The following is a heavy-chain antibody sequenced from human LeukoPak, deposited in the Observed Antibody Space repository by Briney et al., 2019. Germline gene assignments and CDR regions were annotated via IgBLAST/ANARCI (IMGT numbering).Heavy chain of an antibody. CDR3: ARDLATVTTASV. J-gene: IGHJ4*02. CDR1: GYTFTSYY. Sequence: GASVKVSCKASGYTFTSYYMHWVRQAPGQGLEWMGRIIPILGIANYAQKFQGRVTITADKSTSTAYMELSSLRSEDTAVYYCARDLATVTTASVWGQGTLVTVSS. D-gene: IGHD4-17*01. CDR2: IIPILGIA. V-gene: IGHV1-69*04.